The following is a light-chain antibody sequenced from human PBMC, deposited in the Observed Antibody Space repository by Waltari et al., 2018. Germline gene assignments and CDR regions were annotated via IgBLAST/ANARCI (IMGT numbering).Light chain of an antibody. CDR2: SAS. CDR1: QSISTW. CDR3: QQAGSLPG. J-gene: IGKJ3*01. Sequence: DIQMTQSPSSVSASVGERITISCRASQSISTWLAWYQQKPGKAPKLLIYSASSLQSGAPSRFSGSVSGTDFTLTISSLQPEDSAIYFCQQAGSLPGFGPGTKLDIK. V-gene: IGKV1-12*01.